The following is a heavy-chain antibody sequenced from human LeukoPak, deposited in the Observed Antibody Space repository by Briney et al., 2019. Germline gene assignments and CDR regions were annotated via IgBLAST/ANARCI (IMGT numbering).Heavy chain of an antibody. Sequence: SETLSFTCTVSGDSISSGSYYWSWIRQPAGKGLEWIGRIYTSGSTNYNPSLKSRVTISIDTSKNQFSLKLSSVTAADTAVYYCARALGYCSGGSCYQPDYWGQGTLVTVSS. J-gene: IGHJ4*02. V-gene: IGHV4-61*02. CDR2: IYTSGST. CDR1: GDSISSGSYY. CDR3: ARALGYCSGGSCYQPDY. D-gene: IGHD2-15*01.